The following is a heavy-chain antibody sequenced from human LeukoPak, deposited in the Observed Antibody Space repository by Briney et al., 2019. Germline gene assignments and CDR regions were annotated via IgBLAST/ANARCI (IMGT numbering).Heavy chain of an antibody. CDR3: VRDVWGDRDSYFDY. D-gene: IGHD2-21*01. CDR1: GFNFSNNG. J-gene: IGHJ4*02. Sequence: GGSLRLSCAASGFNFSNNGIHWVRQAPGKGLEWVAVISFDGSNKYYADSVKGRFTISRDNSKNTLYLQMNSLRAEDTAVYYCVRDVWGDRDSYFDYWGQGALVTASS. V-gene: IGHV3-30*03. CDR2: ISFDGSNK.